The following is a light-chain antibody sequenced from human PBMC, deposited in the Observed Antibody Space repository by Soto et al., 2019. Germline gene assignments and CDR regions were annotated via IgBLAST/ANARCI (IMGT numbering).Light chain of an antibody. CDR3: CSYTSSTTMV. CDR2: DIS. V-gene: IGLV2-14*01. CDR1: SSDVGGYNY. Sequence: QSALTQPASVSGSPGQSITISCTGTSSDVGGYNYVSWYQQPPGKAPKLMIYDISNRPAGVANRFSGSKSGNTASLTISGLHAEDEDDYYCCSYTSSTTMVFGGGTKLTVL. J-gene: IGLJ2*01.